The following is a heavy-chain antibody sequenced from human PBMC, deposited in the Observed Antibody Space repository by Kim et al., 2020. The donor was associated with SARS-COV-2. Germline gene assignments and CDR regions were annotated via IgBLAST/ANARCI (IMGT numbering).Heavy chain of an antibody. CDR1: GFTFSSYA. Sequence: GGSLRLSCSASGFTFSSYAMHWVRQAPGKGLEYVSAISSNGGSTYYADSVKGRFTISRDNSKNTLYLQMSSLRAEDTAVYYCVKDTRSMVVVVPGYFQHWGQGTLVTVSS. J-gene: IGHJ1*01. D-gene: IGHD2-2*01. CDR3: VKDTRSMVVVVPGYFQH. CDR2: ISSNGGST. V-gene: IGHV3-64D*06.